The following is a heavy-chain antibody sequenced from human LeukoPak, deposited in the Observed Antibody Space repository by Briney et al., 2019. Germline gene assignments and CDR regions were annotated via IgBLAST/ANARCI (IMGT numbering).Heavy chain of an antibody. Sequence: ASVKVSCKASGYTFTGYYMHWVRQAPGQGLEWMGRINPNSGGTNYAQKFQGRVTMTRDTSISTAYMELSRLRSDDTAAYYCGAYYYDSSGHGDYWGQGTLVTASS. CDR1: GYTFTGYY. D-gene: IGHD3-22*01. CDR2: INPNSGGT. V-gene: IGHV1-2*06. J-gene: IGHJ4*02. CDR3: GAYYYDSSGHGDY.